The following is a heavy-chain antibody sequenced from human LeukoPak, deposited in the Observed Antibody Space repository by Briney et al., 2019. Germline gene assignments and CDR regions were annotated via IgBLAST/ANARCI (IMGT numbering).Heavy chain of an antibody. V-gene: IGHV1-69*13. CDR3: AGTAADYGDYGSRGFLVGQFDP. CDR2: IIPIFGTA. D-gene: IGHD4-17*01. CDR1: GGTFISYA. J-gene: IGHJ5*02. Sequence: SVKVSCKASGGTFISYAISWVRQAPGQGLEWMGGIIPIFGTANYAQKFQGRVTITADESTSTAYMELSSLRSEDTAVYYCAGTAADYGDYGSRGFLVGQFDPWGQGTLVTVSS.